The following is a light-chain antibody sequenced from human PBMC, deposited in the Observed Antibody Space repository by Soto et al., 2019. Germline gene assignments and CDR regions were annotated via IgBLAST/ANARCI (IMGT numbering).Light chain of an antibody. CDR1: SGYSNYK. CDR2: VGTGGIVG. J-gene: IGLJ1*01. V-gene: IGLV9-49*01. Sequence: QLVLTQPPSASASLGAPVTLTCTLSSGYSNYKVDWYQQRPGKGPRFVMRVGTGGIVGSKGDGIPDRFSVLGSGLNRYLTIKNIQEEDESDYHCGADPGSGSNYVFGTGTKVTVL. CDR3: GADPGSGSNYV.